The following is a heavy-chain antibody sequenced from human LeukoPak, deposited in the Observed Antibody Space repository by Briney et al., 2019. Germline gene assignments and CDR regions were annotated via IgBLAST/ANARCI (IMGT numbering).Heavy chain of an antibody. V-gene: IGHV3-11*04. D-gene: IGHD3-22*01. CDR3: ASPPGSYDSSGYSLGY. CDR1: GFTFSDYY. Sequence: GGSLRLSCAASGFTFSDYYMSWIRQAPGKGLEWVSYISSSGSTIYYADSVKGRFTISRDNAKNSLYLQMNSLRAEDTAVYYCASPPGSYDSSGYSLGYWGQGTLVTVSS. J-gene: IGHJ4*02. CDR2: ISSSGSTI.